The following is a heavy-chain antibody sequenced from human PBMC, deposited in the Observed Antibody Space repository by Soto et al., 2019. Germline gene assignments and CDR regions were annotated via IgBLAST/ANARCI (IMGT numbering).Heavy chain of an antibody. Sequence: EVQLVESGGGLVQPGGSLRLSCAASGFTVSNLYMTWVRQAPGKGLQWVAVISSGGGTYYADSVKGRFTISRDNSKNTLYLEMNSLRAEDTAVYYCARDTLGGAYDFLHGGQGTLVTVSS. D-gene: IGHD3-3*01. CDR3: ARDTLGGAYDFLH. J-gene: IGHJ4*02. CDR1: GFTVSNLY. CDR2: ISSGGGT. V-gene: IGHV3-66*01.